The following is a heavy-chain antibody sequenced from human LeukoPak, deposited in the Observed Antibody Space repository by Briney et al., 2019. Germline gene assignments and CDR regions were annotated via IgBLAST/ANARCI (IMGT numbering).Heavy chain of an antibody. CDR2: IYTSGRT. J-gene: IGHJ5*02. CDR1: GGSISSYY. D-gene: IGHD6-13*01. V-gene: IGHV4-4*07. Sequence: SETLSLTCTVSGGSISSYYWSWIRQPAGKGLEWSGRIYTSGRTNYNPSLKSRVTMAVDTSKNQFSLKLSSVTAADTAVYYCARDASIAAAGDNWFDPWGQGTLVTVSS. CDR3: ARDASIAAAGDNWFDP.